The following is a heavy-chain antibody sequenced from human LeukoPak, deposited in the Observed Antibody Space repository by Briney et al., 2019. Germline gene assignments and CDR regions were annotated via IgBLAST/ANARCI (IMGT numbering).Heavy chain of an antibody. CDR3: AREYCSSTSCRFDY. V-gene: IGHV3-30*04. D-gene: IGHD2-2*01. Sequence: GRSLRLSCAASGFTFSSYAMHWVRQAPGKGLEWVAVISYDGSNKYYADSVKGRFTISRDNSENTLYLQMNSLRAEDTAVYYCAREYCSSTSCRFDYWGQGTLVTVSS. J-gene: IGHJ4*02. CDR1: GFTFSSYA. CDR2: ISYDGSNK.